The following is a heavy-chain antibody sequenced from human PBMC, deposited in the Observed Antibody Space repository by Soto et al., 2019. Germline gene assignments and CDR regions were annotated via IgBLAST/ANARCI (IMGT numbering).Heavy chain of an antibody. D-gene: IGHD1-1*01. Sequence: EVQLLESGGGLVQPGGSLRLSCEASGFIFSNYAMSWVRQGPGKGPEWVSVIGGAAVSTDCADSVKGRCTVSRDDSKNTVYLQLDSLRDDDTAVYYCAKDSTSYNGIYDPFDIWGQGTMVTVSS. J-gene: IGHJ3*02. V-gene: IGHV3-23*01. CDR1: GFIFSNYA. CDR2: IGGAAVST. CDR3: AKDSTSYNGIYDPFDI.